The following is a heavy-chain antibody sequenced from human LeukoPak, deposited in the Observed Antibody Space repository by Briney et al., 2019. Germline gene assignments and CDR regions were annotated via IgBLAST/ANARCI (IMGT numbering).Heavy chain of an antibody. V-gene: IGHV4-59*08. Sequence: SGTLPLTCTVSGGSISSYYWSWIRQPPGKGLEWIGYIYYSGSTNYNPSLKSRVTISVDTSKNQFSLKLSSVTAADTAVYYCARHVFNWNDVHYFDYWGQGTLVTVSS. D-gene: IGHD1-20*01. CDR3: ARHVFNWNDVHYFDY. J-gene: IGHJ4*02. CDR2: IYYSGST. CDR1: GGSISSYY.